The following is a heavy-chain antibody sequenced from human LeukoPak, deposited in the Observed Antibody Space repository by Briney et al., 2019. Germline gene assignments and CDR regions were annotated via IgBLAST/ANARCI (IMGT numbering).Heavy chain of an antibody. Sequence: PSETLSLTCTVSGGSISSSSYYWGWIRQPPGKGLEWIGSIYYSGSTYYNPSLKSRVTISVDTSKNQFSLKLSSVTAADTAVYYCARDGYSSSWYGPRLIYYMDVWGKGTTVTISS. CDR1: GGSISSSSYY. J-gene: IGHJ6*03. D-gene: IGHD6-13*01. CDR2: IYYSGST. V-gene: IGHV4-39*07. CDR3: ARDGYSSSWYGPRLIYYMDV.